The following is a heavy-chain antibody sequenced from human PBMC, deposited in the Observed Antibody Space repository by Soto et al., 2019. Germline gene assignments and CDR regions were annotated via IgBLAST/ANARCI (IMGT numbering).Heavy chain of an antibody. D-gene: IGHD1-7*01. J-gene: IGHJ4*02. CDR1: GGSFTSNNW. CDR3: ASRDPGTSVDY. Sequence: QVQLQESGPGLVKPSGTLSLTCAVSGGSFTSNNWWTWVRQPPGQGLEWIGEIYRTGSTNYNPSLNSRVTISLDKSENQCSLKVTSLTAADTAVYYCASRDPGTSVDYWGQGTLVTVSS. V-gene: IGHV4-4*02. CDR2: IYRTGST.